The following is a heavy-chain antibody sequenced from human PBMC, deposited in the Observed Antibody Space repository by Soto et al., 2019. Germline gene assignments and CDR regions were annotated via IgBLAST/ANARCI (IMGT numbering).Heavy chain of an antibody. J-gene: IGHJ4*02. CDR3: ASLGYCGSSGSCYPRDY. V-gene: IGHV1-69*13. CDR2: IIPIFGTP. CDR1: GGTFSRYT. D-gene: IGHD2-15*01. Sequence: VASVKVSCKASGGTFSRYTISWVRQAPGQGLEWMGGIIPIFGTPNYAQRFQGRVTIIADESTSTVYMELSSLRSEDTAVYYCASLGYCGSSGSCYPRDYWGQGTLVTSPQ.